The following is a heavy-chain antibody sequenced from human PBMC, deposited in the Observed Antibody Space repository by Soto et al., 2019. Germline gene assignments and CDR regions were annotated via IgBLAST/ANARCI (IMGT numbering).Heavy chain of an antibody. Sequence: PSETLSLTCTVSGVSINSDDNYWSWVRQPPGKGLEWIGYIYHSGSTSYNPSLKSRLLISIDTSKNQFSLTLSSVTAADTAVYYCARDNQRRAYNWFDPWGQGTLVTVS. J-gene: IGHJ5*02. CDR3: ARDNQRRAYNWFDP. D-gene: IGHD2-2*01. CDR1: GVSINSDDNY. CDR2: IYHSGST. V-gene: IGHV4-30-4*01.